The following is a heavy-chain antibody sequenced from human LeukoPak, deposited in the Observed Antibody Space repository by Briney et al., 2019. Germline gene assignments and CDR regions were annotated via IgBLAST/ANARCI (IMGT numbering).Heavy chain of an antibody. CDR3: ARGDPSPTYYYDSSGYFRWFDP. Sequence: ASVKVSCKASGGTFSSYAISWVRQAPGQGLEWMGGIIPIFGTANYAQKFQGRVTIATDESTSTAYMELSSLRSEDTAVYYCARGDPSPTYYYDSSGYFRWFDPWGQGTLVTVSS. J-gene: IGHJ5*02. CDR2: IIPIFGTA. D-gene: IGHD3-22*01. CDR1: GGTFSSYA. V-gene: IGHV1-69*05.